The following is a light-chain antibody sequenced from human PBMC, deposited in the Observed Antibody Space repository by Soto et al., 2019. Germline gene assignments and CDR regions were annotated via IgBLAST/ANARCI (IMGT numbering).Light chain of an antibody. V-gene: IGLV2-14*01. CDR3: SSYTSSSTLGVV. CDR1: SSDVGGYNY. CDR2: DVS. J-gene: IGLJ2*01. Sequence: QSALTQPASVSGSPGQSIPISCTGTSSDVGGYNYVSWYQQHPGKAPKLMIYDVSNRPSGVSNRFSGSKSGNTASLTISGLQAEDDADYYCSSYTSSSTLGVVFGGGTKLTVL.